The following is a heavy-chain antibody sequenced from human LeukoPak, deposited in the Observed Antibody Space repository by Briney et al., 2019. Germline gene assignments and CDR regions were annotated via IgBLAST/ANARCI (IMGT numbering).Heavy chain of an antibody. V-gene: IGHV3-48*01. CDR1: GFTFSSYS. CDR2: ISSSSSTI. CDR3: ARSRRRAWFGELLSSPYGMDV. J-gene: IGHJ6*02. D-gene: IGHD3-10*01. Sequence: PGGSLRLSCAASGFTFSSYSMNWVRQAPGKGLEWVSYISSSSSTIYYADSVKGRFTISRDNAKNSLYLQTNSLRAEDTAVYYCARSRRRAWFGELLSSPYGMDVWGQGTTVTVSS.